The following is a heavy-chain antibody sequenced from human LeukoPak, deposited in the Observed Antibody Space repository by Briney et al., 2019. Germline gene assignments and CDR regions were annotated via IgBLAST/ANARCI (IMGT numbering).Heavy chain of an antibody. CDR2: ISSSGSTI. CDR3: ARVWSGYYQVAFDI. V-gene: IGHV3-11*01. Sequence: GGSLRLSCAASGFTFSDYYMSWIRQAPGKGLEWVSYISSSGSTIYYADSVKGRFTISRDNAKNSLYLQMNSLRAEDTAVYYRARVWSGYYQVAFDIWGQGTMVTVSS. CDR1: GFTFSDYY. D-gene: IGHD3-3*01. J-gene: IGHJ3*02.